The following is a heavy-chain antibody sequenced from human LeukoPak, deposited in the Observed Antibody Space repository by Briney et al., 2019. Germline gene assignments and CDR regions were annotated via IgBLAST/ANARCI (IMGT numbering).Heavy chain of an antibody. V-gene: IGHV4-4*07. CDR3: AREGPPTSLLLCFGELDI. CDR2: IYTSGST. J-gene: IGHJ3*02. CDR1: GGSISSYY. Sequence: PSETLSLTCTVSGGSISSYYWSWIRQPAGKGLEWIGRIYTSGSTNYNPSLKSRVTMSVDTSKNQFSLKLSSVTAADTAVYYCAREGPPTSLLLCFGELDIWGQGTMVTVSS. D-gene: IGHD3-10*01.